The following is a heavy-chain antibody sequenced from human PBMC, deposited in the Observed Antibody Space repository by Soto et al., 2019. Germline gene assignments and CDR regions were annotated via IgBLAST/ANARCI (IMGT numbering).Heavy chain of an antibody. CDR2: IYYSGST. J-gene: IGHJ4*02. D-gene: IGHD6-19*01. CDR3: VRGSGWFDY. Sequence: HVQLQESGPGLVKPSQTLSLTCTVSCGSISSVGYYWSCIRQHPGKGLEWIGYIYYSGSTYYNPSRKSRVIISVDTSKNQFSLKLSSVTAADTGVYYCVRGSGWFDYWGQGTLVTVSS. V-gene: IGHV4-31*03. CDR1: CGSISSVGYY.